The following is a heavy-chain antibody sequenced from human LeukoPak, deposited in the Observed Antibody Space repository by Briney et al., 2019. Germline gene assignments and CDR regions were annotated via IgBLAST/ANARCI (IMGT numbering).Heavy chain of an antibody. D-gene: IGHD3-16*01. CDR2: IYYSGST. CDR1: GGSISSSSYY. CDR3: ARVTLGGATFWFDP. Sequence: SETLSLTCTVSGGSISSSSYYWGWIRQPPGKGLEWIGSIYYSGSTYYNPSLKSRVTISVDTSKNQFSLKLSSATAADTAVYYCARVTLGGATFWFDPWGQGTLVTVSS. J-gene: IGHJ5*02. V-gene: IGHV4-39*01.